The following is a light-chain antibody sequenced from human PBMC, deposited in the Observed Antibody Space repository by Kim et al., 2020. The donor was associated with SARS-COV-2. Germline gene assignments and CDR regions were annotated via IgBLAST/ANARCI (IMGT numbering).Light chain of an antibody. J-gene: IGKJ1*01. V-gene: IGKV6-21*01. Sequence: PKDEVTYTCRDSQIIGTTLHWYQQKTNESPKLLMKYASQPFAGVPSRFSGSGSGTDFTLTINSLEPEDAATYYCHQTIAVPWTFGQGTKVDIK. CDR2: YAS. CDR3: HQTIAVPWT. CDR1: QIIGTT.